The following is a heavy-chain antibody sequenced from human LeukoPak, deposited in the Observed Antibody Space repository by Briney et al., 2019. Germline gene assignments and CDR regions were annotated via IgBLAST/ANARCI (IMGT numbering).Heavy chain of an antibody. CDR3: AKRSGYSYGQRFDY. CDR2: IRYDGSNK. J-gene: IGHJ4*02. CDR1: GFTFSSYG. V-gene: IGHV3-30*02. D-gene: IGHD5-18*01. Sequence: GGSLRLSCAASGFTFSSYGMHWVRQAPGKGLEWVAFIRYDGSNKYYADSVKGRFTISRDNSKNTLYLQMNSQRAEDTAVYYCAKRSGYSYGQRFDYWGQGTLVTVSS.